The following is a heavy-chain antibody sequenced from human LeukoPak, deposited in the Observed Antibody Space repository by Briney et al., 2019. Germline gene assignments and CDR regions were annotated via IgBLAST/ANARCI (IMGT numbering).Heavy chain of an antibody. V-gene: IGHV4-4*07. J-gene: IGHJ4*02. CDR2: IYTSGST. CDR1: GGSISSYY. Sequence: SETLSLTCTVSGGSISSYYWSWIRQPAGKGLEWIGRIYTSGSTNYNPSLKSRVTISVDTSKNQFSLKLSSVTAADTAVYYCARGFFAAAGTSFDYWGQGTLVTVPS. CDR3: ARGFFAAAGTSFDY. D-gene: IGHD6-13*01.